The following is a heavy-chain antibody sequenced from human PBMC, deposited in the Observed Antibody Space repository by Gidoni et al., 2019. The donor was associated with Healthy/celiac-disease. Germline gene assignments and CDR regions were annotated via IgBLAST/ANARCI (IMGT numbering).Heavy chain of an antibody. CDR3: ARDAGYCSGGSCHSDHDAFDI. CDR2: IWYDGSNK. D-gene: IGHD2-15*01. Sequence: QVQLVESGGGVVQPGRSLRLACAPSGFPFSRPGMRWVRQAPGKGLEWGAVIWYDGSNKYYADSVKGRFTISRDNSKNTLYLQMNSLRAEDTAVYYCARDAGYCSGGSCHSDHDAFDIWGQGTMVTVSS. CDR1: GFPFSRPG. V-gene: IGHV3-33*01. J-gene: IGHJ3*02.